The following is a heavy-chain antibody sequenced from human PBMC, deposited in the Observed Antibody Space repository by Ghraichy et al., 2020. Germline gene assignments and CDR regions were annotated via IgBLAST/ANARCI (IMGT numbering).Heavy chain of an antibody. Sequence: GGSLRLSCAASGFKFGTYTMNWVRQAPGKGLEWVSSINSRSDDLFYGDSLKGRFTISRDNAKNSLYLEMHTLRVEDTAIYYCARGYTISGVLVRAFDIWGQGTRVTVSS. J-gene: IGHJ3*02. V-gene: IGHV3-21*01. CDR1: GFKFGTYT. CDR2: INSRSDDL. D-gene: IGHD3-3*01. CDR3: ARGYTISGVLVRAFDI.